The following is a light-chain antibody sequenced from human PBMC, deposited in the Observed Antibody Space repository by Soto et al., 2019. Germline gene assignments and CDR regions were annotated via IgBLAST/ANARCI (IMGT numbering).Light chain of an antibody. CDR3: QHYGSSQRT. V-gene: IGKV3-20*01. CDR1: QSVSSIY. J-gene: IGKJ1*01. Sequence: EVVLTQSPGTLSLTPGERATLSCRASQSVSSIYLAWYQQKPGQAPRLLIYGASSGATGIPDRFSGSGSGTDFTLTISRLEPEDFAVYYCQHYGSSQRTFGQGTKVEIK. CDR2: GAS.